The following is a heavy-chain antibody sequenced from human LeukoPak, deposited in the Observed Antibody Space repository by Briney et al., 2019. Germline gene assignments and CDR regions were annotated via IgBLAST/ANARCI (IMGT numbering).Heavy chain of an antibody. CDR2: LSGSGDTT. CDR1: GFTFPNYA. D-gene: IGHD1-14*01. Sequence: PGGSLRLSCAASGFTFPNYAMNWVRQAPGKGLEWVSTLSGSGDTTYYADSVKGRFTISRDNSKNTLYLQMNSLRAEDTAVYYCARANRQGVRCPGYWGQGTLVTVSS. CDR3: ARANRQGVRCPGY. V-gene: IGHV3-23*01. J-gene: IGHJ4*02.